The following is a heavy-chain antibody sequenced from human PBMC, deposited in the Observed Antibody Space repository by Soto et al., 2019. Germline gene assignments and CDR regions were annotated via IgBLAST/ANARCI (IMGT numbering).Heavy chain of an antibody. Sequence: QVQLQESGPGLVKPSETLSLTCTVSGGSISSYYWSWIRQPPGKGLEWIGYIYYSGSTNYNPSLKSRVTISVDTSKNQFSLTLSSVTAADTAVYYCARAGTTMVRGVISGWFDPWGQGTLVTVSS. D-gene: IGHD3-10*01. J-gene: IGHJ5*02. CDR2: IYYSGST. V-gene: IGHV4-59*01. CDR3: ARAGTTMVRGVISGWFDP. CDR1: GGSISSYY.